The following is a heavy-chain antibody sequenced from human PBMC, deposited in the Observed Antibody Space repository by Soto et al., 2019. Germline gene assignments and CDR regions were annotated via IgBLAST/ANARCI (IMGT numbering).Heavy chain of an antibody. J-gene: IGHJ4*02. CDR2: ISGSGGST. V-gene: IGHV3-23*01. CDR3: AKDRFSEWLSTFDY. Sequence: GRSLRLSCAASGFTFSSYAMSWVRQAPGKGLEWVSAISGSGGSTYYADSVKGRFTISRDNSKNTLYLQMNSLRAEDTAVYYCAKDRFSEWLSTFDYWGQGTLVTVSS. D-gene: IGHD3-3*01. CDR1: GFTFSSYA.